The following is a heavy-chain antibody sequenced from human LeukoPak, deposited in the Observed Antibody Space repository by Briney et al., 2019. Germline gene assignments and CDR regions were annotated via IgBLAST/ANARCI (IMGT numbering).Heavy chain of an antibody. CDR3: ARDHSSGNWGIFDT. J-gene: IGHJ3*02. CDR1: GFTFSSYS. V-gene: IGHV3-21*01. D-gene: IGHD3-10*01. CDR2: ISSKSNYI. Sequence: PGGSLRLSCAASGFTFSSYSMNWVRQAPGKGLEWVSSISSKSNYIYYADSLKGRFTISRDNAKNSLYLQMNTLRAEDTAVYFCARDHSSGNWGIFDTWGQGTMVTVSS.